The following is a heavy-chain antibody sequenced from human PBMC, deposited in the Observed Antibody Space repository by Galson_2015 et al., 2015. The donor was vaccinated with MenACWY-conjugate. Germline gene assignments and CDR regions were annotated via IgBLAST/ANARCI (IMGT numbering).Heavy chain of an antibody. CDR1: GGSITAYY. V-gene: IGHV4-59*01. J-gene: IGHJ5*02. CDR2: KFHSEPP. Sequence: SETLSLTCTVSGGSITAYYWSWIRQPPGKELEWIGSKFHSEPPRYNPSLQSRVTISVDMSKSQFSLRLSSVTAADTAVYYCASGGTSPRPFLNSLDPWGQGTLVTVSS. D-gene: IGHD4-23*01. CDR3: ASGGTSPRPFLNSLDP.